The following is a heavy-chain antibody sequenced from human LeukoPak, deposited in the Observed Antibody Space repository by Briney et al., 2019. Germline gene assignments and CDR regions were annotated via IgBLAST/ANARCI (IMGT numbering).Heavy chain of an antibody. V-gene: IGHV4-30-2*01. CDR3: ARIRATVTINYYYMDV. CDR1: GGSISSGGYY. D-gene: IGHD4-11*01. CDR2: IYHSGST. Sequence: PSETLSLTCTVSGGSISSGGYYWSWIRQPPGKGLEWIGYIYHSGSTYYNPSLTSRVTISVDRSKNQFSLNLSSVTAADTAVYYCARIRATVTINYYYMDVWGKGTTVTVSS. J-gene: IGHJ6*03.